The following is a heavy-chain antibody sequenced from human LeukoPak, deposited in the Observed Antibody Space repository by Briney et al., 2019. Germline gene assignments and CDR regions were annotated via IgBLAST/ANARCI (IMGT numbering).Heavy chain of an antibody. D-gene: IGHD2/OR15-2a*01. CDR1: GFTFSSYA. V-gene: IGHV3-23*01. Sequence: GGSLRLSCAASGFTFSSYAMSWVRQAPGKGLEWVSAISGSGGSTYYADSVKGRFTISRHNSVNTLFLQMSSLRAEDTAVYYCAKTFGGDYFGSWGQGTLVTVSS. J-gene: IGHJ4*02. CDR3: AKTFGGDYFGS. CDR2: ISGSGGST.